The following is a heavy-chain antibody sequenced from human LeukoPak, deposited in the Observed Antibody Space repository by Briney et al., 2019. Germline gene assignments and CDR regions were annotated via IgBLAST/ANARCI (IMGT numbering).Heavy chain of an antibody. CDR1: GFTFSSYG. V-gene: IGHV3-30*18. J-gene: IGHJ4*02. D-gene: IGHD3-10*01. Sequence: GGSLRLSCAASGFTFSSYGMHWVRQAPGKGLEWVAVISYDGSNKYYADSVKVRFTISRDNSKNTLYLQMNSLRAEDTAVYYCAKDRELLWFGELLLGRDDYFDYWGQGTLVTVSS. CDR3: AKDRELLWFGELLLGRDDYFDY. CDR2: ISYDGSNK.